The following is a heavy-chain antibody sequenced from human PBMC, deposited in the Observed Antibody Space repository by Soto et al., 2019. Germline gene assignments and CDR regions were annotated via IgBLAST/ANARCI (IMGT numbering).Heavy chain of an antibody. CDR3: ASYGDYGPPNYRYFDL. V-gene: IGHV4-59*01. CDR1: GGSISSYY. CDR2: IYYSGST. J-gene: IGHJ2*01. D-gene: IGHD4-17*01. Sequence: SETLPLTCSVSGGSISSYYWSWFRQPPGKGLEWLGYIYYSGSTNYNPSLKSRVTISLDTSKNLFSLKLSSVTAADTAVYCCASYGDYGPPNYRYFDLWGRGTLVTAAS.